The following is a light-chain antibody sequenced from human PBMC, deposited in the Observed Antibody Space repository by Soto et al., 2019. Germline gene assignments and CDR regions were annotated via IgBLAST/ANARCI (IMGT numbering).Light chain of an antibody. V-gene: IGLV2-14*01. CDR1: SSDVGAYNH. J-gene: IGLJ2*01. CDR2: EVS. CDR3: SSYTGSTTLVV. Sequence: QSALTQPASVSGSPGQSITISCTGTSSDVGAYNHVSWYQQYPGKAPKLIIYEVSNRPSGVSNRFSGSKSGNSASLTISGLQPEDEADYYCSSYTGSTTLVVFGGGTKLTVL.